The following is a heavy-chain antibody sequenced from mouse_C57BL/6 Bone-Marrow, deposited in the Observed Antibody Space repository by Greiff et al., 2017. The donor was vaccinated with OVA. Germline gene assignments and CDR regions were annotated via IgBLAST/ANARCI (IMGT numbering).Heavy chain of an antibody. Sequence: VKLVESGAELARPGASVKLSCKASGYTFTSYGISWVKQRTGQGLEWIGEIYPRSGNTYYNEKFKGKATLTADKSSSTAYMELRSLTSEDSAVYFCARRGGYSLGDYWGQGTSVTVSS. J-gene: IGHJ4*01. CDR3: ARRGGYSLGDY. CDR2: IYPRSGNT. V-gene: IGHV1-81*01. D-gene: IGHD2-3*01. CDR1: GYTFTSYG.